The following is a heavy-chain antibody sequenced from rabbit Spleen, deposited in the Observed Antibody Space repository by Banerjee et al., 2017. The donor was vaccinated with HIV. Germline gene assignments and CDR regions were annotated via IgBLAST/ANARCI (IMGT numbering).Heavy chain of an antibody. Sequence: QSLEESGGGRVKPGASLTLPCTASGVSFSCSSYMCWVRQAPGKGLEWIACIEVGSSDFTYFATWAKGRFTISNTSSTTVTLQVTRLPAADTATYFCARDTSSSFSSYGMDLWGPGTLVTVS. CDR2: IEVGSSDFT. CDR3: ARDTSSSFSSYGMDL. V-gene: IGHV1S40*01. D-gene: IGHD1-1*01. J-gene: IGHJ6*01. CDR1: GVSFSCSSY.